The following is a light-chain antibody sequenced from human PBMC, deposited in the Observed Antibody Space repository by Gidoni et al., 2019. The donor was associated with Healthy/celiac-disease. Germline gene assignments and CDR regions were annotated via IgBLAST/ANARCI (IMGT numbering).Light chain of an antibody. Sequence: DIVMPQSPDPLAASLGERATINCKSSQSVLYSSNNKNYLAWYQQKPGQPPKLLIYWASTRESGVPDRFSGSGSGTDFTLTISSLQAEDVAVYYCQQYYSTPLTFGGGTKVEIK. V-gene: IGKV4-1*01. CDR1: QSVLYSSNNKNY. CDR2: WAS. CDR3: QQYYSTPLT. J-gene: IGKJ4*01.